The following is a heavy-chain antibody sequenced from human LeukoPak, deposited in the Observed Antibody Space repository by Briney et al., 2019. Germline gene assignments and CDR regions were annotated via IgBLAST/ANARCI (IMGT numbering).Heavy chain of an antibody. CDR2: IYYSGST. CDR3: ARVGIAARADAFDI. J-gene: IGHJ3*02. Sequence: SETLSLTCTVSGGSISSYYWSWIRQPPGKGLEWIGYIYYSGSTNYNPSLKSRVTMSVDTSKNQFSLKLSSVTAADTAVYYCARVGIAARADAFDIWGQGTMVTVSS. D-gene: IGHD6-6*01. V-gene: IGHV4-59*12. CDR1: GGSISSYY.